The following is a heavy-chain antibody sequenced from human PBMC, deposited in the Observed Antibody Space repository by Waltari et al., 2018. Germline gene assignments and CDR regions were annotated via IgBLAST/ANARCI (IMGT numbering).Heavy chain of an antibody. Sequence: QVQLVQSGAAVKKPGSSVKVSCKASGGTFSSYAISWVRQAPGQGLEWMGGSIPILGTANYAQKVQGRVTITTDESTSTAYMELSSLRSEDTAVYYCARDGGAGDYFDYWGQGTLVTVSS. CDR3: ARDGGAGDYFDY. J-gene: IGHJ4*02. CDR1: GGTFSSYA. V-gene: IGHV1-69*05. CDR2: SIPILGTA. D-gene: IGHD3-16*01.